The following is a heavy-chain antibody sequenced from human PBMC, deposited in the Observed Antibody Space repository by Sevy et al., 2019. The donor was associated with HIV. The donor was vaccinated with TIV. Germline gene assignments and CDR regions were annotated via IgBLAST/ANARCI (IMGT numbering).Heavy chain of an antibody. Sequence: SETLSLTCTVSGGSISSGSYYWGWIRQPPGKGLEWIGSMYYDGSAYYNPSPQSRFSMSVDTSKNQFSLNLSSVTAADTAVYFCARGEDSAMIDYWGQGTLVTVSS. J-gene: IGHJ4*02. V-gene: IGHV4-39*01. D-gene: IGHD5-18*01. CDR2: MYYDGSA. CDR1: GGSISSGSYY. CDR3: ARGEDSAMIDY.